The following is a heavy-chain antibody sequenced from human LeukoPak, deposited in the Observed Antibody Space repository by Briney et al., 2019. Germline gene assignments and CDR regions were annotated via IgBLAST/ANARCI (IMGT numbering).Heavy chain of an antibody. J-gene: IGHJ5*02. D-gene: IGHD3-10*01. CDR2: IYYSGST. V-gene: IGHV4-39*01. CDR3: ARYIGYYGSGSFNWFDP. Sequence: SETLSLTCTVSGGSISSSNYYWGWIRQPPGKGLEWIGSIYYSGSTYSNPSLKSRVTISVDTSNNKFSLKLSSVTAADTAVYYCARYIGYYGSGSFNWFDPWGQGTLVTVSS. CDR1: GGSISSSNYY.